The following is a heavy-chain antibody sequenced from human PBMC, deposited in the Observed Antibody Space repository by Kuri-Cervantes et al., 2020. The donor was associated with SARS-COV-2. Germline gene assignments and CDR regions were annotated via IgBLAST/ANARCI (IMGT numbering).Heavy chain of an antibody. D-gene: IGHD2-2*01. CDR1: GYTFTDYY. CDR3: ARKGVVVPTPVDYYYAMDV. J-gene: IGHJ6*02. V-gene: IGHV1-18*04. Sequence: ASVKVSCKASGYTFTDYYMHWVRQAPGQGLEWMGWIGTNNGNKVYAQKFQGRVTMTTDTSTNTASMELTSLRSDDTAVYHCARKGVVVPTPVDYYYAMDVWGQGTTVTVSS. CDR2: IGTNNGNK.